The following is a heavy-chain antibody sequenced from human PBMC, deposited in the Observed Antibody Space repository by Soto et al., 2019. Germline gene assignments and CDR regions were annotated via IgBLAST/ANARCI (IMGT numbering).Heavy chain of an antibody. CDR3: ARDMGYDSSGPNFDY. CDR1: GGSISSGGYY. D-gene: IGHD3-22*01. CDR2: IYYSGST. Sequence: QVQLQESGPGLVKPSQTLSLTCTVSGGSISSGGYYWSWIRQHPGKGLEWIGYIYYSGSTYYNPSPKGRVTLSVDTAKNQFSLKLSSVTAADTAVYYCARDMGYDSSGPNFDYWGQGTLVTVSS. J-gene: IGHJ4*02. V-gene: IGHV4-31*03.